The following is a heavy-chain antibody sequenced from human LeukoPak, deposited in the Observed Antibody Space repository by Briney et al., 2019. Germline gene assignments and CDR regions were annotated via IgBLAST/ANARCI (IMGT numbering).Heavy chain of an antibody. Sequence: GGSLRLSCAASGFTFSSYWMHWVRQAPGKGLVWVSRINSDGSSTSYADSVKGRFTISRDNAKNTLYLQMNSLRAEDTAVHYCARVNLRFDAFDIWGQGTMVTVSS. CDR3: ARVNLRFDAFDI. V-gene: IGHV3-74*01. CDR1: GFTFSSYW. CDR2: INSDGSST. D-gene: IGHD3-3*01. J-gene: IGHJ3*02.